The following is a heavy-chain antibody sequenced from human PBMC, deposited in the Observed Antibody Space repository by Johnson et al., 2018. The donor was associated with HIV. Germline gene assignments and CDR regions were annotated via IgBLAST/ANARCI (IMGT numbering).Heavy chain of an antibody. Sequence: VQLVESGGGLVQPGGSLRLSCAASGFTFSSYWMSWVRQAPGKGLEWVANIKQDGSEKYYVDYVKGRFTISRDNAKNSLYLQMNSLRAEDTAVYYCARDRYYDFWSGYRTFDIWGQGTMVTVSS. V-gene: IGHV3-7*03. J-gene: IGHJ3*02. D-gene: IGHD3-3*01. CDR1: GFTFSSYW. CDR3: ARDRYYDFWSGYRTFDI. CDR2: IKQDGSEK.